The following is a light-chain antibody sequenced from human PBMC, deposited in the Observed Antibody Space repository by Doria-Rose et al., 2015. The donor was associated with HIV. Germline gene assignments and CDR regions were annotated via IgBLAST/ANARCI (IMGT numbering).Light chain of an antibody. CDR2: DAS. CDR3: QQYGTSRGT. J-gene: IGKJ5*01. Sequence: TQSPGTLSLSPGERATLSCRASQRVKSSYLAWYQHKPGQAPRLLIYDASTRATGIPDRFSGGGSGTDFTLTISRLEPEDVAVYYCQQYGTSRGTFGQGTRLEIK. CDR1: QRVKSSY. V-gene: IGKV3-20*01.